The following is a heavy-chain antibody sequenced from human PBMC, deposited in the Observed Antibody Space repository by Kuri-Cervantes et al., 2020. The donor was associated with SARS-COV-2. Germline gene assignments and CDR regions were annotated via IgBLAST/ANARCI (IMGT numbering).Heavy chain of an antibody. J-gene: IGHJ6*02. CDR3: ARGMVRGIIQYYYYAMDV. D-gene: IGHD3-10*01. CDR2: IYYCGSV. V-gene: IGHV4-59*01. CDR1: GGSISSSY. Sequence: SETLSLTCTVSGGSISSSYWSWIRQPPGKGMELIGNIYYCGSVSYNPSLMSRVTISVDTFKNQIPLRLTSVTAADTAVYYCARGMVRGIIQYYYYAMDVWGQGTTVTVSS.